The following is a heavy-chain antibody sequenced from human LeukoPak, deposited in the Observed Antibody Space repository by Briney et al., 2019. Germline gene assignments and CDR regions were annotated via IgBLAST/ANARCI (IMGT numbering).Heavy chain of an antibody. Sequence: PGGSLRLSCAASGFTFSHFWMSWVRQAPGKGLEWVAYIKKTGSETYYVDSVKGRFTITRDNSKNALYLQMNSLRAEDTAVYYCAKGVSGNSPYYYYAMDVWGQGTTVTVSS. CDR3: AKGVSGNSPYYYYAMDV. D-gene: IGHD4-23*01. J-gene: IGHJ6*02. V-gene: IGHV3-7*03. CDR2: IKKTGSET. CDR1: GFTFSHFW.